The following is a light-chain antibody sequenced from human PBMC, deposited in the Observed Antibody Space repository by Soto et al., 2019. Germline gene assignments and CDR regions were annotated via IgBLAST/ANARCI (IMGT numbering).Light chain of an antibody. CDR3: SSYTSSSTLVV. CDR2: EVS. V-gene: IGLV2-14*01. J-gene: IGLJ1*01. Sequence: QSALTQPASVSGSPGQSITISCTGTSSDVGGYIYVSWYQQHPGKAPKLMIYEVSNRPSGVSNRFSGSKSGNTASLTISGLQAEDEADYYCSSYTSSSTLVVFGTGTKVTVL. CDR1: SSDVGGYIY.